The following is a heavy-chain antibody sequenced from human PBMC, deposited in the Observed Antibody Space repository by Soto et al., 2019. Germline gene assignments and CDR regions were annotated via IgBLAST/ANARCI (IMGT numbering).Heavy chain of an antibody. D-gene: IGHD4-17*01. CDR3: ARNLNYGDYVYYGMDV. CDR1: GGTFSSYA. J-gene: IGHJ6*02. V-gene: IGHV1-69*13. CDR2: IIPIFGTA. Sequence: GASVKVSCKASGGTFSSYAISWVRQAPGQGLEWMGGIIPIFGTANYAQKFQGRVTITADESTSTAYMELSSLRSEDTAVYYCARNLNYGDYVYYGMDVWGQGTTVTAP.